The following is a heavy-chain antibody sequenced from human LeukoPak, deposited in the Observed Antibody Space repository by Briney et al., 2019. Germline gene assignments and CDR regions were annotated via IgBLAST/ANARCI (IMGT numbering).Heavy chain of an antibody. CDR2: MYYSGST. CDR3: VRRMVGAIRPFDY. CDR1: GGSISSGDYY. V-gene: IGHV4-30-4*01. Sequence: SETLSLTCTVSGGSISSGDYYWSWIRQPPGKGLEWIGYMYYSGSTYYNPSLKSRVTISVDTSKNQYSLKLTSVTAADTAVYYCVRRMVGAIRPFDYWGQGTLVTASS. J-gene: IGHJ4*02. D-gene: IGHD1-26*01.